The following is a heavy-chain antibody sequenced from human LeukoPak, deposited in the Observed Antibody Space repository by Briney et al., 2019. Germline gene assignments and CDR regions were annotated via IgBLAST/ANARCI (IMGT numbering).Heavy chain of an antibody. J-gene: IGHJ5*02. CDR2: INPNSGGT. V-gene: IGHV1-2*02. Sequence: ASVKVSCKASGYTFTGYYMHWVRQAPGQGLEWMGWINPNSGGTNYAQKFQGRVTMTRDTSISTAHMELSRLRSDDTAVYYCARAPNDYSNYWFDPWGQGTLVTVSS. CDR1: GYTFTGYY. D-gene: IGHD4-11*01. CDR3: ARAPNDYSNYWFDP.